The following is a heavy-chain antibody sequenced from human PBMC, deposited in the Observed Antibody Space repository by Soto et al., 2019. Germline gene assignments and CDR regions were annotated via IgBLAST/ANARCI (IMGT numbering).Heavy chain of an antibody. CDR3: ARVPGVWSAGGHFDY. J-gene: IGHJ4*02. V-gene: IGHV4-59*01. Sequence: PSETLSLTCTVSGGSISSYYWSRIRQPPGKGLEWIGYIYYSGSTNYNPSLKSRVTISVDTSKNQFSLKLSSVTAADTAVYYCARVPGVWSAGGHFDYWGQGTLVTVSS. D-gene: IGHD3-3*01. CDR1: GGSISSYY. CDR2: IYYSGST.